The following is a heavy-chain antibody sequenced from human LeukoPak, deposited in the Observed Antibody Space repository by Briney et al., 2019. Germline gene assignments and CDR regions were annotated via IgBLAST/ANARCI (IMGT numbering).Heavy chain of an antibody. D-gene: IGHD3-9*01. Sequence: GASVKVSCKASGGTFSSYAISWVRQAPGQGLEWMGRIIPIFGTANYAQKFQDRVTINTDEPTRTASMELSSLRSEDTAVYYCARDQIRYFDWLSNWFDPWGQGTLVTVSS. CDR2: IIPIFGTA. V-gene: IGHV1-69*05. CDR1: GGTFSSYA. J-gene: IGHJ5*02. CDR3: ARDQIRYFDWLSNWFDP.